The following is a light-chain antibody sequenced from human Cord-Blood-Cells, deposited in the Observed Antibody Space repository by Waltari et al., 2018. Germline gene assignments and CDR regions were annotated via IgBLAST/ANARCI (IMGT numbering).Light chain of an antibody. V-gene: IGKV1-8*01. Sequence: AIRITQSPSSLSASTVDRRPITCRASQGISSYLAWYQQKPGKAPKLLIYAASTLQSGVPSRFSGSGSGTDFTLTISCLQSEDFATYYCQQYYSYPPTFGQGTKLEIK. CDR3: QQYYSYPPT. J-gene: IGKJ2*01. CDR1: QGISSY. CDR2: AAS.